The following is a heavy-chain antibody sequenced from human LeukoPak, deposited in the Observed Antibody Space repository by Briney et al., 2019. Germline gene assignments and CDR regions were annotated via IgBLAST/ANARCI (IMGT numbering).Heavy chain of an antibody. Sequence: ASVKVSCKASGYTFTSYAMHWVRQAPGQRLEWMGWINAGNGNTKYSQKFQGRVTIARDTSASTAYMELSSLRSEDTAVYYCARGLGYSYGYKFVGVPSFGDIWGQGTMVTVSS. V-gene: IGHV1-3*01. D-gene: IGHD5-18*01. CDR1: GYTFTSYA. CDR2: INAGNGNT. J-gene: IGHJ3*02. CDR3: ARGLGYSYGYKFVGVPSFGDI.